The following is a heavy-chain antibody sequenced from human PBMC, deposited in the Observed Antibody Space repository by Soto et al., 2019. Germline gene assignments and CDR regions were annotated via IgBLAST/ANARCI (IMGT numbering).Heavy chain of an antibody. V-gene: IGHV1-18*01. CDR1: GYTFTIYG. CDR2: ISAYNGNT. D-gene: IGHD3-10*01. Sequence: ASVKVSCKASGYTFTIYGISWVLQAPGQGLEWMGWISAYNGNTNYAQKLQGRVTMTTDTSTSTAYMELRSLRSDDTAVYYCARTMVRGVIRSARWFDPWGQGTLVTVAS. CDR3: ARTMVRGVIRSARWFDP. J-gene: IGHJ5*02.